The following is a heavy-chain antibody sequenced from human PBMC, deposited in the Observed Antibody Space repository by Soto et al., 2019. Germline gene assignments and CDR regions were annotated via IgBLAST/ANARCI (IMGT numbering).Heavy chain of an antibody. CDR3: AKGYGWYSRGWDDFGGPIPDFDY. V-gene: IGHV3-30*18. CDR2: ISYDGSNK. D-gene: IGHD6-19*01. CDR1: GFTFSSYG. Sequence: QVQLVESGGGVVQPGRSLRLSCAASGFTFSSYGMHWVRQAPGKGLEWVAVISYDGSNKYYADSVKGRFTISRDNSKNPLYLQMNRLGAGDTGVYYCAKGYGWYSRGWDDFGGPIPDFDYWGQGTLVTVSS. J-gene: IGHJ4*02.